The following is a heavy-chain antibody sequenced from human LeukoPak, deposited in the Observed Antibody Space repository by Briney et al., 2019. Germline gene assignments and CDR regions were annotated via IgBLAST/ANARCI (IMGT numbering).Heavy chain of an antibody. J-gene: IGHJ4*02. CDR3: ATQGAARRHLSNFDY. Sequence: GASVKVSCKASGYTFTGYYMHWVRQAPGQGLEWMGWINPNSGGTNYAQKFQGRVTMTRDRSISTDSMELSRLRSDDAAVYYCATQGAARRHLSNFDYWGQGTLVTVSS. V-gene: IGHV1-2*02. D-gene: IGHD6-6*01. CDR2: INPNSGGT. CDR1: GYTFTGYY.